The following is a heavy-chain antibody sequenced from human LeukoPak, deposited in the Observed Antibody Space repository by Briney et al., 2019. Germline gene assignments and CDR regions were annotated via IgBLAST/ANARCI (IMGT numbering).Heavy chain of an antibody. Sequence: GGSLRLSCAASGFTVSGTYMTWVRQAPGKGLEWVSSIYGAESTNYADSVKGRFTISRDNSKNTLYLQMSSLRVEDTAVYYCGTRYNYYYLGYWGQGTLVTVSS. D-gene: IGHD5-18*01. CDR2: IYGAEST. CDR1: GFTVSGTY. V-gene: IGHV3-53*01. CDR3: GTRYNYYYLGY. J-gene: IGHJ4*02.